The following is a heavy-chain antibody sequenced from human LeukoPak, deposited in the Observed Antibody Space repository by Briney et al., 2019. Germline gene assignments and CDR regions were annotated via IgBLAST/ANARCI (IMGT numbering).Heavy chain of an antibody. CDR3: ARGRGYSYGRYFDY. CDR2: MNPNSGNT. CDR1: GYTFTSYD. J-gene: IGHJ4*02. V-gene: IGHV1-8*01. D-gene: IGHD5-18*01. Sequence: GASVKVSCKASGYTFTSYDINWVRQATGQGLEWMGWMNPNSGNTGYAQKFQGRVTMTRNTSISTAYMELSGLRSEDTAVYYCARGRGYSYGRYFDYWGQGTLVTVSS.